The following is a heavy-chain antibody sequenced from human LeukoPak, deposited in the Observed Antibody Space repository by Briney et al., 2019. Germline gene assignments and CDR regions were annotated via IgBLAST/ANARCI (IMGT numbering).Heavy chain of an antibody. J-gene: IGHJ4*02. D-gene: IGHD6-6*01. CDR1: GGSFSGYY. V-gene: IGHV4-34*01. Sequence: SETLSLTCAVYGGSFSGYYWSWIRQPPGKGLEWIGEISHSGSTNYNPSLKSRVTISVDTSKNQFSLKLSSVTAADTAVYYCARGLAARRAAAIGRHYFDYWGQGTLVTVSS. CDR3: ARGLAARRAAAIGRHYFDY. CDR2: ISHSGST.